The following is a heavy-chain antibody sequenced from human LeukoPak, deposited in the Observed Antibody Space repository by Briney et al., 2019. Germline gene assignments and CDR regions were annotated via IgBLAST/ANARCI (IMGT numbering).Heavy chain of an antibody. V-gene: IGHV3-7*01. D-gene: IGHD1-26*01. CDR3: AREREVGATYYYYMDV. CDR1: GSTFSSYW. Sequence: GGSLRLFCAASGSTFSSYWMSWVRQAPGKGLEWVANIKQDGSEKYYVDSVKGRFTISRDNAKNSLYLQMNSLRAEDTAVYYCAREREVGATYYYYMDVWGKGTTVTVSS. CDR2: IKQDGSEK. J-gene: IGHJ6*03.